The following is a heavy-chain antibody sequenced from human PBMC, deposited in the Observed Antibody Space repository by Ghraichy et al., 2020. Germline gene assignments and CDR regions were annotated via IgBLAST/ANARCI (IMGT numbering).Heavy chain of an antibody. J-gene: IGHJ6*02. V-gene: IGHV3-9*01. D-gene: IGHD3/OR15-3a*01. CDR3: AKVLGTGAPGCYYGMVV. CDR2: ISWNSGSI. CDR1: GFTFDDYA. Sequence: GGSLRLSCAASGFTFDDYAMHWVRQAPGKGLEWVSGISWNSGSIGYADSVKGRFTISRDNAKNFLYLQMNSLRAEDTVLYCCAKVLGTGAPGCYYGMVVWVQGTTVTVSS.